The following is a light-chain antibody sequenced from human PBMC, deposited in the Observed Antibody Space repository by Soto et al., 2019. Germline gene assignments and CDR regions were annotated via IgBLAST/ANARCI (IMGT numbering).Light chain of an antibody. CDR3: QQYVTFPRT. Sequence: DIQMTQSPSTLSGSVGDRVTITCRASQTISSWLAWYQQKPGKAPKLLIYKASTLKSGVPSRFSGSGSGTEFTLTISSLQPDDFATYHCQQYVTFPRTFGQGTKVDIK. J-gene: IGKJ1*01. CDR1: QTISSW. V-gene: IGKV1-5*03. CDR2: KAS.